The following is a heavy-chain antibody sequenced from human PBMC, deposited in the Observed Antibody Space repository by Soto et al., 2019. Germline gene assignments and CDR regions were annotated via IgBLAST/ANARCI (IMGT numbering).Heavy chain of an antibody. Sequence: GGSLRLSCAASGSTFSSYGMHWVRQAPGKGLEWVAVISYDGSNKYYADSVKGRFTISRDNSKNTLYLQMNSLRAEDTAVYYCAKDDFSDRGDDYFDYWGPGXLVTVS. CDR3: AKDDFSDRGDDYFDY. D-gene: IGHD2-21*02. J-gene: IGHJ4*02. CDR2: ISYDGSNK. V-gene: IGHV3-30*18. CDR1: GSTFSSYG.